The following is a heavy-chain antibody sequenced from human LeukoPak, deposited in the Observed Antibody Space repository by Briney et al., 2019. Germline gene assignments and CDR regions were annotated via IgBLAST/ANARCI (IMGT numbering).Heavy chain of an antibody. CDR1: GFTFSSYW. D-gene: IGHD4-4*01. CDR2: ISSSGSTI. CDR3: ARDSYRYSSNFDY. V-gene: IGHV3-48*04. Sequence: AGGSLRLSCGASGFTFSSYWMHWVRQAPGKGLEWVSYISSSGSTIYYADSVKGRFTISRDNAKNSLYLQMNSLRAEDTAVYYCARDSYRYSSNFDYWGQGTLVTVSS. J-gene: IGHJ4*02.